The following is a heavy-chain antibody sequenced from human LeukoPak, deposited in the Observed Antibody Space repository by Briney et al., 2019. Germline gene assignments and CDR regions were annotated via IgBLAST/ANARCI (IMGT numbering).Heavy chain of an antibody. CDR3: ARGPRITLVRGGQWYFYMDV. CDR1: GYTFTSYT. D-gene: IGHD3-10*01. J-gene: IGHJ6*03. V-gene: IGHV1-3*01. CDR2: INAGNGNT. Sequence: GASVKVSCKASGYTFTSYTIHWVRQAPGQRLEWMGWINAGNGNTKYSQEFQDRVIMTRDTSASTVYMELSSLRSDDTAVYYCARGPRITLVRGGQWYFYMDVWGKGTTVTVPS.